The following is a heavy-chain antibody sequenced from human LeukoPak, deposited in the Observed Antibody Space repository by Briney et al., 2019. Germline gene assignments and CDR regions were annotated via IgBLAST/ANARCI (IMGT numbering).Heavy chain of an antibody. Sequence: GGSLRLSCAASGFIFNDYYMSWIRQAPGKGLEWVSYIGRSGSAISYADSVKGRFTISRDNAKNSMYLQMNSLRVDDTAVYYCAREGPMLRGVIGGKIDYWGQGTLVTVSS. CDR2: IGRSGSAI. J-gene: IGHJ4*02. D-gene: IGHD3-10*01. CDR3: AREGPMLRGVIGGKIDY. CDR1: GFIFNDYY. V-gene: IGHV3-11*01.